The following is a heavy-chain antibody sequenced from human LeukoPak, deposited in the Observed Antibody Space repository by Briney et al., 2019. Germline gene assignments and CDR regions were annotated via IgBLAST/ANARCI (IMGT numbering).Heavy chain of an antibody. CDR1: GFTVSRDH. J-gene: IGHJ4*02. Sequence: GGSLRLSCAASGFTVSRDHMGWVRQAPGKGLEWVSIIYNGGSTYYADSVKGRFTISRDKSTLYLQMNSLRAEDTAVYYCVRVQYSWGWGQGTLVTVSA. CDR3: VRVQYSWG. CDR2: IYNGGST. D-gene: IGHD1-26*01. V-gene: IGHV3-53*01.